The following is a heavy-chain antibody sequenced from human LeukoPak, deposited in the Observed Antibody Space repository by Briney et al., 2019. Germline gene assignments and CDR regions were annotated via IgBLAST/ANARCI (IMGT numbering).Heavy chain of an antibody. D-gene: IGHD3-22*01. CDR1: GFTFSSYG. V-gene: IGHV3-30*03. Sequence: GRSLRLSCAASGFTFSSYGMHWVRQAPGKGLEWVAVISYDGSNKYYADSVKGRFTISRDNSKNTLYLQMNSLRSEDTAVYYCARGLYYYDRSGYDYPFDYWGQGTLVTVSS. CDR2: ISYDGSNK. CDR3: ARGLYYYDRSGYDYPFDY. J-gene: IGHJ4*02.